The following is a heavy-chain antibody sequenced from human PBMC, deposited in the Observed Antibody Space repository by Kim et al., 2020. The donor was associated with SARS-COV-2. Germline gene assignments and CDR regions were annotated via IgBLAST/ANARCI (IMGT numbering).Heavy chain of an antibody. CDR3: ARRVESSNYDSSGPFDY. V-gene: IGHV4-31*02. J-gene: IGHJ4*02. Sequence: PKSRVTISVDTSKNQFALKLRAVTAADTAVYYCARRVESSNYDSSGPFDYWGQGTLVTVSS. D-gene: IGHD3-22*01.